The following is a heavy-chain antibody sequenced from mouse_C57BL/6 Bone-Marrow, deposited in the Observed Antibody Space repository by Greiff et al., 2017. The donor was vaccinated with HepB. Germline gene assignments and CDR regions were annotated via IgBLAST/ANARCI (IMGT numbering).Heavy chain of an antibody. CDR2: ISDGGSYT. J-gene: IGHJ2*01. V-gene: IGHV5-4*01. Sequence: EVQVVESGGGLVKPGGSLKLSYAASGFTFSSYAMSWVRQTPEKRLEWVATISDGGSYTYYPDNVKGRFTISRDNAKNNLYLQMSHLKSEDTAMYYCARDGDSSGPFDYWGQGTTLTVSS. D-gene: IGHD3-2*02. CDR1: GFTFSSYA. CDR3: ARDGDSSGPFDY.